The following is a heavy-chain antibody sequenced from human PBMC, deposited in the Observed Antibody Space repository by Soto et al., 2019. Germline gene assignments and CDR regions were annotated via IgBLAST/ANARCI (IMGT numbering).Heavy chain of an antibody. Sequence: QVQLQESGPGLVKPSQTLSLTCTVSGGSISSGGYYWSWIRQHPGKGLEWIGYIYYSGSTYYNPSLKRRVTISVDTSKNQFSLKLSSVTAADTAVYYCAREIFGVVIRWFDPWGQGTLVTVSS. V-gene: IGHV4-31*03. J-gene: IGHJ5*02. CDR3: AREIFGVVIRWFDP. D-gene: IGHD3-3*01. CDR1: GGSISSGGYY. CDR2: IYYSGST.